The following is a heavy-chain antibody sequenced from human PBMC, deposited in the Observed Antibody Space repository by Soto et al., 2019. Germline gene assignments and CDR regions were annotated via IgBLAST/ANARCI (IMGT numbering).Heavy chain of an antibody. CDR2: IYYSGST. Sequence: SETLSLTCTVSGGSISSYYWSWIRQPPGKGLEWVGYIYYSGSTNYNPSLKSRVTISVDTSKNQFSLKLSSVTAADTAVYYCARGSRSLDYWGQGTLVTVST. CDR1: GGSISSYY. J-gene: IGHJ4*02. V-gene: IGHV4-59*01. CDR3: ARGSRSLDY.